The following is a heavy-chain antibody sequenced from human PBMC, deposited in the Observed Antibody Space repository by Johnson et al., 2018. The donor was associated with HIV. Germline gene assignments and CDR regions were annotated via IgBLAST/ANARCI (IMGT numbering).Heavy chain of an antibody. CDR3: TTDYHVVFGAFDI. CDR1: GFTFSSYY. D-gene: IGHD1-14*01. CDR2: IKTKTDGGTT. V-gene: IGHV3-15*01. Sequence: VQLVESGGGLVQPGGSLKLSCAASGFTFSSYYMNCVRQAPGHGLELVGRIKTKTDGGTTDYAEPVKGRFTISRDDSKNTLYMQMNSLKTEDTAVYYCTTDYHVVFGAFDIWGQGTMVTVSS. J-gene: IGHJ3*02.